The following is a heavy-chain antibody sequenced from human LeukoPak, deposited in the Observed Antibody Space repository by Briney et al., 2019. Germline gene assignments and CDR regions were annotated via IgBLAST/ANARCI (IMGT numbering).Heavy chain of an antibody. CDR3: ASESGSGSYGFDY. D-gene: IGHD1-26*01. CDR1: GFTFSSYA. Sequence: QTGGSLRLSCAASGFTFSSYAMHWVRQAPGKGLEWVAVISYDGSNKYYADSVKGRFTISRDNSKNTLYLQMNSLRAEDTAVYYCASESGSGSYGFDYWGQGTLVTVSS. V-gene: IGHV3-30-3*01. CDR2: ISYDGSNK. J-gene: IGHJ4*02.